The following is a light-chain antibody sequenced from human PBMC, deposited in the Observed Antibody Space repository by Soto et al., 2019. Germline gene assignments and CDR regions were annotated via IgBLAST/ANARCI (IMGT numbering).Light chain of an antibody. Sequence: QSALTQPRSVSGSPGQSVTTSCTGTSSDVGGYNYVSWYQQHPGKAPKLMIYDVSKRPSGVPDRFSGSKSGNTASLTISGLQAEDEADYYCCSYAGRTGVFGTGTKVTVL. CDR2: DVS. J-gene: IGLJ1*01. V-gene: IGLV2-11*01. CDR1: SSDVGGYNY. CDR3: CSYAGRTGV.